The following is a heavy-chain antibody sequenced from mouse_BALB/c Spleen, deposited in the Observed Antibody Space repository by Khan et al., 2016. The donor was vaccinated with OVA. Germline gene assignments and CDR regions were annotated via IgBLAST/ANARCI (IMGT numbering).Heavy chain of an antibody. CDR3: ARGASYWYFDV. CDR1: GYTFTNYG. J-gene: IGHJ1*01. CDR2: INTYNGEP. V-gene: IGHV9-1*02. Sequence: LVESGPELKKPGETVKISCKASGYTFTNYGMNWVKQAPGKGLKWMGWINTYNGEPTYTDDFKGRFAFSLETSASTAYLQINNLKNEDMATYFCARGASYWYFDVWGAGTTVTVSS.